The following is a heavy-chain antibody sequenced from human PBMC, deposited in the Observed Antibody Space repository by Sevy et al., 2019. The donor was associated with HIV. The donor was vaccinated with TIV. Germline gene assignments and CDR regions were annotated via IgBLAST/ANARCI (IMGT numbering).Heavy chain of an antibody. V-gene: IGHV3-23*01. D-gene: IGHD3-3*01. Sequence: GGSLRLSCAASGFTFDSYAMHWVRKVAGKGLEWVSTISGSGYATYYADSVKSRFIISRDTSTNTLFLQMKSLRVEASAVYFCAKGGVTVFGVVVTFDSWGQGTLVTVSS. J-gene: IGHJ4*02. CDR1: GFTFDSYA. CDR3: AKGGVTVFGVVVTFDS. CDR2: ISGSGYAT.